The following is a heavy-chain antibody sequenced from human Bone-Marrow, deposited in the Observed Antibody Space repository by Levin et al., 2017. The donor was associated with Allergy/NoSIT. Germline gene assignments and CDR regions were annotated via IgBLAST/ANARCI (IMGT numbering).Heavy chain of an antibody. J-gene: IGHJ6*02. V-gene: IGHV1-8*01. CDR1: GYTFTSYD. D-gene: IGHD6-13*01. Sequence: ASVKVSCKASGYTFTSYDINWVRQATGQGLEWMGWMNPNSGNTGYAQKFQGRVTMTRNTSISTAYMELSSLRSEDTAVYYCARVTYSSSWDYYYYYGMDVWGQGTTVTVSS. CDR3: ARVTYSSSWDYYYYYGMDV. CDR2: MNPNSGNT.